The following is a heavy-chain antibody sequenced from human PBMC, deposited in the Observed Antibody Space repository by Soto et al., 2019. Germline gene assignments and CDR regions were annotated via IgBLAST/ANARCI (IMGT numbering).Heavy chain of an antibody. CDR3: TTGEYCCRSACYGGLADY. CDR2: IKSKVYGGTT. J-gene: IGHJ4*02. V-gene: IGHV3-15*01. D-gene: IGHD2-2*01. CDR1: GFTFSNAW. Sequence: EVQVVESGGGLVKPGGSLRLSCAASGFTFSNAWMSWVRQAPGKGLEWVGRIKSKVYGGTTDYAATVKGRFTISRDDSKNTLYLQMNGLKTEDTAVYYCTTGEYCCRSACYGGLADYWGQGTLVTVSS.